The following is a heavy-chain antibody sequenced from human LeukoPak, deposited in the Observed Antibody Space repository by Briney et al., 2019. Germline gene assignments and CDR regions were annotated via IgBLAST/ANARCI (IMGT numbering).Heavy chain of an antibody. V-gene: IGHV2-70*04. CDR3: ARSYGDYYYYMDV. CDR2: IDWDDDK. CDR1: GFSLSTSGMR. J-gene: IGHJ6*03. D-gene: IGHD4-17*01. Sequence: SGPTLVNPTQTLTLTCTFSGFSLSTSGMRVSWIRQPPGKALEWLARIDWDDDKFYSTSLKTRLTISKDTSKNRVVLTTTNMDPVDTATYYCARSYGDYYYYMDVWGKGTTVTVSS.